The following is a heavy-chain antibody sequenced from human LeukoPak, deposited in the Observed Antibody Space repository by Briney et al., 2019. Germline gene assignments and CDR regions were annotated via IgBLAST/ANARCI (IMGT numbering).Heavy chain of an antibody. V-gene: IGHV3-23*01. CDR2: ISGSGGST. CDR1: GFTFSSYA. Sequence: GGSLRLSCAASGFTFSSYAMSWVRQAPGKGLEWVSAISGSGGSTYYADSVKGRFTISRDNSKNTLYLQMNSLRAEDTAVYYCANSGPPLGLYSSSWFFDYWGQGTLVTVSS. CDR3: ANSGPPLGLYSSSWFFDY. D-gene: IGHD6-13*01. J-gene: IGHJ4*02.